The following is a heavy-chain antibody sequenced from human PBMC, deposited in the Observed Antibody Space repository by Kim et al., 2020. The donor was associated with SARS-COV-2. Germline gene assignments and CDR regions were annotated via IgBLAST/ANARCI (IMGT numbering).Heavy chain of an antibody. Sequence: SVKVSCKASGGTFSSYAISWVRQAPGQGLEWMGGIIPIFGTANYAQKFQGRVTITADESTSTAYMELSSLRSEDTAVYYCARDRPRSSFYGVTTWGDFDYWGQGTLVTVSS. D-gene: IGHD4-17*01. CDR2: IIPIFGTA. CDR1: GGTFSSYA. V-gene: IGHV1-69*13. J-gene: IGHJ4*02. CDR3: ARDRPRSSFYGVTTWGDFDY.